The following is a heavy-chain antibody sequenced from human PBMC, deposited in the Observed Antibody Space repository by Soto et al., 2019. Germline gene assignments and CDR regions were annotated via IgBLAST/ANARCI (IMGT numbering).Heavy chain of an antibody. V-gene: IGHV3-9*01. Sequence: GGSLRLSCAASGFTFDDYGMHWVRQAPGKGLEWVPGISWNSGSIGYADSVKGRFTISRDNAKNSLYLQMNSLRAEDTALYYCAKVLTTHTFGPLDPWGQGTLVTVSS. CDR3: AKVLTTHTFGPLDP. CDR2: ISWNSGSI. D-gene: IGHD1-1*01. J-gene: IGHJ5*02. CDR1: GFTFDDYG.